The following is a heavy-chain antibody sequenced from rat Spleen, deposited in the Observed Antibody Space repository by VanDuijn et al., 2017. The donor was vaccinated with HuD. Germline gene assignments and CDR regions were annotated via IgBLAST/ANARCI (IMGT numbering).Heavy chain of an antibody. V-gene: IGHV2-30*01. Sequence: QVQLKESGPGLVQPSQTLSLTCTVSGFTLTSYNVHWIRQPTGKGLEWMGIIWSGGSTDYNSALKSRLSISRDTSKSQVFLKMNSLQTEDIATYYCARDSTYPWGYFDFWGPGTMVTMSS. CDR2: IWSGGST. D-gene: IGHD1-9*01. CDR1: GFTLTSYN. J-gene: IGHJ1*01. CDR3: ARDSTYPWGYFDF.